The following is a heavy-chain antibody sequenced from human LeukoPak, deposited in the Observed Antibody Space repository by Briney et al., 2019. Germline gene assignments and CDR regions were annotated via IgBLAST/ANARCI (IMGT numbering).Heavy chain of an antibody. Sequence: GGSLRLSCAASGFTFTTYWMGWVRQAPGKGPEWVANINQVGSSKYFVDSVKGRFIISRDNAKNSLYLQMNSLRAEDTAVYYCAKDGGAEYYYDSSGYLGAYFDYWGQGTLVTVSS. CDR3: AKDGGAEYYYDSSGYLGAYFDY. CDR2: INQVGSSK. V-gene: IGHV3-7*01. D-gene: IGHD3-22*01. J-gene: IGHJ4*02. CDR1: GFTFTTYW.